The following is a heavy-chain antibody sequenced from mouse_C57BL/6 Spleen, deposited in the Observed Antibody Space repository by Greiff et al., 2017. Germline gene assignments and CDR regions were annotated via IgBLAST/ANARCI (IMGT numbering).Heavy chain of an antibody. Sequence: QVQLQQPGAELVRPGSSVKLSCKASGYTFTSYWMAWVKQRPGQALVWIGNIYPSDSETHYNQKFKDKATLPVDTSSSTSYMKLSSLTSEDSAVYYCARRDYYGSSYADWYFDVWGTGTTVTVSS. D-gene: IGHD1-1*01. CDR3: ARRDYYGSSYADWYFDV. CDR2: IYPSDSET. CDR1: GYTFTSYW. V-gene: IGHV1-61*01. J-gene: IGHJ1*03.